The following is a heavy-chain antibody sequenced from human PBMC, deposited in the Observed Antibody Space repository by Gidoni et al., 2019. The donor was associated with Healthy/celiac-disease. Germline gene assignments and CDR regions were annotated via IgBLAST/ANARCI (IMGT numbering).Heavy chain of an antibody. V-gene: IGHV3-48*03. CDR3: ARDNWDSSGYYSLGDAFDI. CDR2: ISSSGSTI. D-gene: IGHD3-22*01. J-gene: IGHJ3*02. CDR1: GFTFSSYE. Sequence: EVQLVASGGGLVQPGGSLRLSCAASGFTFSSYEMNWVRQAPGKGLEWVSYISSSGSTIYYADSVKGRFTISRDNAKNSLYLQMNSLRAEDTAVYYCARDNWDSSGYYSLGDAFDIWGQGTMVTVSS.